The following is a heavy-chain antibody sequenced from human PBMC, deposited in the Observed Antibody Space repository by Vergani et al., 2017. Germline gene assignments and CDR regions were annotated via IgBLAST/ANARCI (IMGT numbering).Heavy chain of an antibody. D-gene: IGHD1-1*01. CDR2: ISPGASTV. CDR3: AKNPGISTTRHYYAMDV. J-gene: IGHJ6*02. Sequence: LEESGGGSVKPGGSLRLSCAASGFKFSDHYMSWIRQAPGKGLEWVSHISPGASTVSYTDSVTGRFPVSRDNDKNSLTLDMTTLRVEDTAVYYCAKNPGISTTRHYYAMDVWGQGTTVTVSS. CDR1: GFKFSDHY. V-gene: IGHV3-11*04.